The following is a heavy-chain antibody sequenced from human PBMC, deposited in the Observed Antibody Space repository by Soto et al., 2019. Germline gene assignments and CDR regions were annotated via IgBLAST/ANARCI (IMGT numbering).Heavy chain of an antibody. CDR3: AKSASDLRFDP. Sequence: GGSLRLSCAASGFTFSTNAMSWVRQAPGKGLEWVSGISGSGGNTYYADSVKGRFTISRDNSKNTLYLEMNRLRADDTAVYYCAKSASDLRFDPWGQGTLVTVSS. V-gene: IGHV3-23*01. J-gene: IGHJ5*02. CDR1: GFTFSTNA. CDR2: ISGSGGNT.